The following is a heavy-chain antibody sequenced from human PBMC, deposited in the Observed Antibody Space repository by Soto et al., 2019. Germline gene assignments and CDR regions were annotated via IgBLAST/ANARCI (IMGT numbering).Heavy chain of an antibody. CDR3: AREKSSSSRGYYGMDV. CDR2: INPNSGGT. V-gene: IGHV1-2*04. CDR1: GYTFTGYY. J-gene: IGHJ6*02. Sequence: QVQLVQSGAEVKKPGASVKVSCKASGYTFTGYYMHWVRQAPGQGLEWMGWINPNSGGTNYAQKLQGWVTTTRDTSISTAYMELSRLRSDDTAVYYCAREKSSSSRGYYGMDVWGQGTTVTVSS. D-gene: IGHD6-13*01.